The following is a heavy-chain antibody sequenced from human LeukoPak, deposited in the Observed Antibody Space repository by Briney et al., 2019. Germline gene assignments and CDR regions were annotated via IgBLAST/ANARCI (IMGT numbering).Heavy chain of an antibody. D-gene: IGHD3-10*01. Sequence: SETLSLTCTVSGASITSSSYYWGWIRQPPGKGLEYIGTIYYSGNKYYNPSLSSRVTISVDTSKNQFSLKLSSVTAADTAVYYCARAGINHYASGSYEGWFDPWGQGTLVTVSS. CDR3: ARAGINHYASGSYEGWFDP. CDR2: IYYSGNK. V-gene: IGHV4-39*01. J-gene: IGHJ5*02. CDR1: GASITSSSYY.